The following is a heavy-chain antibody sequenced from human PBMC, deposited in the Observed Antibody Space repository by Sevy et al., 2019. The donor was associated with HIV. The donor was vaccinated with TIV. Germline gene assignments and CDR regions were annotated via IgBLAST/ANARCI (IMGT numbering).Heavy chain of an antibody. CDR3: ARLTTQPTSDLYGLYV. CDR2: INSDSGVT. J-gene: IGHJ6*02. Sequence: PSVKVSCKASGYIFTDYYIHWVRQAPGQGLEWMAWINSDSGVTNYAQRFQGEVTVTRDTSLSTAYLELTNLKSNDTAIYYCARLTTQPTSDLYGLYVWGQGTTVTVSS. V-gene: IGHV1-2*02. CDR1: GYIFTDYY. D-gene: IGHD4-17*01.